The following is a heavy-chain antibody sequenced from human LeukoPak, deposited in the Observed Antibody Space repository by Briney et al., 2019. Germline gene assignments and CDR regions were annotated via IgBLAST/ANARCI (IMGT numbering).Heavy chain of an antibody. Sequence: GGSLRLSCAASGSTVSSKYMSCGRQAPGKGLEWVSVMQSGGSTYYADSVKGRFTISRDNSKNTLYLQMNRLRVEDTAVYYFAREGGAGWYFELWGRGTLVTVSS. CDR3: AREGGAGWYFEL. D-gene: IGHD3-16*01. CDR2: MQSGGST. V-gene: IGHV3-53*01. J-gene: IGHJ2*01. CDR1: GSTVSSKY.